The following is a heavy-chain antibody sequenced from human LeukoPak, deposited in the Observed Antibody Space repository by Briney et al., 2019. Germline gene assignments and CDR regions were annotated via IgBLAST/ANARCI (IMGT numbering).Heavy chain of an antibody. CDR3: AKGGYYYDSSGYYKGEYFQH. J-gene: IGHJ1*01. Sequence: PGGSLRLSCVASGFSFSGYGMSWVRQAPGKGLEWVSSISSSSSYIYYADSVKGRFTISRDNSKNTLYLQMNSLRAEDTAVYYCAKGGYYYDSSGYYKGEYFQHWGQGTLVTVSS. V-gene: IGHV3-21*01. CDR2: ISSSSSYI. D-gene: IGHD3-22*01. CDR1: GFSFSGYG.